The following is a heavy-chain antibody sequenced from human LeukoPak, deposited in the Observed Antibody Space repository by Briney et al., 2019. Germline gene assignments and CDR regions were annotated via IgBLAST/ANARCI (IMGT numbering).Heavy chain of an antibody. CDR1: GFTVSSNY. V-gene: IGHV3-66*01. D-gene: IGHD3-10*01. CDR3: ARDSYGSGNYYNRKAAGYMDV. CDR2: IYSGGST. J-gene: IGHJ6*03. Sequence: GGSLRLSCAVSGFTVSSNYMSWVRQAPGKGLEWVSVIYSGGSTNYADSLKGGFTISRDNSTNTLYLQINSRRVENTAVYYCARDSYGSGNYYNRKAAGYMDVWGKGTTVTISS.